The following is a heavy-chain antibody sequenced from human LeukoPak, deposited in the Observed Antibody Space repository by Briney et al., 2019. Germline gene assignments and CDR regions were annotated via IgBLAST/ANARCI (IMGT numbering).Heavy chain of an antibody. CDR1: GGSFSGYY. CDR2: IKHSGST. V-gene: IGHV4-34*01. D-gene: IGHD4-23*01. J-gene: IGHJ4*02. Sequence: PSETLSLTCAVYGGSFSGYYWSWIRQPPGKGLEWIGEIKHSGSTNYNPSLKSRVTISVDTSKNQFSLKLSSVTAADTAVYYCARLYGGLDYWGQGTLVTVSS. CDR3: ARLYGGLDY.